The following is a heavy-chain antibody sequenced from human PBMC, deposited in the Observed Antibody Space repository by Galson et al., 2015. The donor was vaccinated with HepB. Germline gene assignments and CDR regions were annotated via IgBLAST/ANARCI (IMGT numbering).Heavy chain of an antibody. Sequence: LSLTCTVSGGSISTSSSNYYWVWIRQPPGKGLEWIGSISYRGTTYYNPSLKSRVTISVDTSKNQFSLRLSSVTATDTALYYCARTMVKTTTSFDYWGQGILVTVSS. J-gene: IGHJ4*02. CDR2: ISYRGTT. CDR3: ARTMVKTTTSFDY. V-gene: IGHV4-39*01. CDR1: GGSISTSSSNYY. D-gene: IGHD4/OR15-4a*01.